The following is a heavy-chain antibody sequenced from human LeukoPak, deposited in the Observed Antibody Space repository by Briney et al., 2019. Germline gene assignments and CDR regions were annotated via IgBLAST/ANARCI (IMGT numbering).Heavy chain of an antibody. V-gene: IGHV1-69*05. J-gene: IGHJ5*02. D-gene: IGHD4-17*01. Sequence: SVKVSCKASGGTFSSYAISWVRQAPGQGLEWMGRITPIFGTANYAQKFQGRVTITTDESTSTAYMELSSLRSEDTAVYYCARSLTTVTTAWFDPWGQGTLVTVSS. CDR2: ITPIFGTA. CDR1: GGTFSSYA. CDR3: ARSLTTVTTAWFDP.